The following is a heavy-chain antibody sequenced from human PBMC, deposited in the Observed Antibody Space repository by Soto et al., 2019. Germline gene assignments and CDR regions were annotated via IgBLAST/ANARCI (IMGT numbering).Heavy chain of an antibody. J-gene: IGHJ6*03. D-gene: IGHD2-21*01. CDR1: GFTFNSYA. V-gene: IGHV3-23*01. CDR2: ISGSGGST. Sequence: GGSLRLSCAASGFTFNSYAMSWVRQAPGKGLEWVSTISGSGGSTYYADSVKGRFTISRDNSKNTLYLQMDSLRAEDTAVYYCAKLSSLLYYYMDVWGKGTTVTVSS. CDR3: AKLSSLLYYYMDV.